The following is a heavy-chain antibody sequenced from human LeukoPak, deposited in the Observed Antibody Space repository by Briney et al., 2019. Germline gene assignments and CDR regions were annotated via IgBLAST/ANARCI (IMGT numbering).Heavy chain of an antibody. J-gene: IGHJ4*02. CDR3: ARDSSGWYLVDY. CDR1: GVSISSYY. CDR2: IYHSGST. V-gene: IGHV4-38-2*02. D-gene: IGHD6-19*01. Sequence: SETLSLTCSVSGVSISSYYWSWIRQPPGKGLEWIGSIYHSGSTYYNPSLKSRVTISVDTSKNQFSLKLSSVTAADTAVYYCARDSSGWYLVDYWGQGALVTVSS.